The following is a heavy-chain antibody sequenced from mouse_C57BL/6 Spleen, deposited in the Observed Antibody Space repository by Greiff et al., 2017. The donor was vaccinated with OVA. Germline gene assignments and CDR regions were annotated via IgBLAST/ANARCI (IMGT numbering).Heavy chain of an antibody. CDR2: ISSGSSTI. CDR1: GFTFSDYG. D-gene: IGHD2-1*01. J-gene: IGHJ2*01. Sequence: EVKLMESGGGLVKPGGSLKLSCAASGFTFSDYGMHWVRQAPEKGLEWVVYISSGSSTIYYADTVKGRFTISRDNAKNTLFLQMTSLRSEDTAMYYCAREGFYGNSYYFDYWGQGTTLTVSS. CDR3: AREGFYGNSYYFDY. V-gene: IGHV5-17*01.